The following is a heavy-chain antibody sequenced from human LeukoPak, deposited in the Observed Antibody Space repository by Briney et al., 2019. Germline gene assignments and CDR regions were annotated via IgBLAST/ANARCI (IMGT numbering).Heavy chain of an antibody. CDR1: GGSINSRSYY. V-gene: IGHV4-39*07. Sequence: SETLSLTCTVSGGSINSRSYYWGWIRQPPGKGLEWIGSIYYSGSTYYNPSLKSRVTISVDTSKNQFSLKLSSVTAADTAVYYCARAWDGYCSSTSCMHFFDYWGQGTLVTVSS. CDR3: ARAWDGYCSSTSCMHFFDY. CDR2: IYYSGST. D-gene: IGHD2-2*01. J-gene: IGHJ4*02.